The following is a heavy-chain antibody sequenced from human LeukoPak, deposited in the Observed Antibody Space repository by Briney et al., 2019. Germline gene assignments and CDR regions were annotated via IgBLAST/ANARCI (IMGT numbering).Heavy chain of an antibody. CDR3: ARVSGDSSGYFGLDY. Sequence: PSETLSLTCAVSGGSISSSNWWSWVRQPPGKGLEWIGEIYHSGSTNYNPSLKSRVTISVDKSKNQFSLKLSSVTAADTAVYYCARVSGDSSGYFGLDYWGQGTLVTVSS. D-gene: IGHD3-22*01. CDR1: GGSISSSNW. CDR2: IYHSGST. J-gene: IGHJ4*02. V-gene: IGHV4-4*02.